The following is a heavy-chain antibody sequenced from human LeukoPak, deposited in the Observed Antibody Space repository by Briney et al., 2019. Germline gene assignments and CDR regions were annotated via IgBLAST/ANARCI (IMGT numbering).Heavy chain of an antibody. CDR3: ARDPLYYYGSGSYIDY. CDR2: ISYDGSNK. CDR1: GFTFSSYG. J-gene: IGHJ4*02. V-gene: IGHV3-30*19. D-gene: IGHD3-10*01. Sequence: PGRSLRLSCAASGFTFSSYGMHWVRQAPGKGLEWVAVISYDGSNKYYADSVKGRFTISRDNSKNTLYPQMNSLRAEDTAVHYCARDPLYYYGSGSYIDYWGQGTLVTVSS.